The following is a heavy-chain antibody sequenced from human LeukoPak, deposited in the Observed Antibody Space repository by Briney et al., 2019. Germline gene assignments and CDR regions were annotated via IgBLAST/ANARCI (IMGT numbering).Heavy chain of an antibody. Sequence: GGSLRLSCAASGFTFSSYAMSWVRQAPGKGLEWVSAIIGSGGSTYYADSVKGRFTISRDNSKNTLYLQMNSLRAEDTAVYYCAKDKGTYYDFWSGYSYYFDYWGQGTLVTVSS. J-gene: IGHJ4*02. V-gene: IGHV3-23*01. CDR3: AKDKGTYYDFWSGYSYYFDY. D-gene: IGHD3-3*01. CDR2: IIGSGGST. CDR1: GFTFSSYA.